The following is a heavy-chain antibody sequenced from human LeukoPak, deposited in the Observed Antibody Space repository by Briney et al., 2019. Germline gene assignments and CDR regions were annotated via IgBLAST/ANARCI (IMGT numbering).Heavy chain of an antibody. CDR1: GGSISSYY. J-gene: IGHJ4*02. V-gene: IGHV4-59*01. Sequence: SETLSLTCTVSGGSISSYYWSWIRQPPGKGLEWIGYIYYSGSTNYNPSLKSRVTISVDTSKNQFSLKLSSVTAADTAVYYCARHSAAAGPFDYWGQGTLDTVSS. CDR3: ARHSAAAGPFDY. CDR2: IYYSGST. D-gene: IGHD6-13*01.